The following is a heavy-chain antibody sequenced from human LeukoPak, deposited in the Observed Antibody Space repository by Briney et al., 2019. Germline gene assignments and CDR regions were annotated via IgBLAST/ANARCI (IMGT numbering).Heavy chain of an antibody. D-gene: IGHD5-18*01. CDR2: ISSSSSYI. J-gene: IGHJ6*02. Sequence: GGSLRLSCAASGFTFSSYSMNWVRQAPGKGLEWVSSISSSSSYIYYADSVKGRFTISRDNAKNSLYLQMNSLRAEDTAVYYCARDLAIQLWPSGYYYYGMDVWGQGTTVTASS. CDR3: ARDLAIQLWPSGYYYYGMDV. V-gene: IGHV3-21*01. CDR1: GFTFSSYS.